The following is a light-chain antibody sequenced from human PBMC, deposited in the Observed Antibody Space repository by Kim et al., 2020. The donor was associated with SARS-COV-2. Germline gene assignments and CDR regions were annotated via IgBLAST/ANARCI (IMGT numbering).Light chain of an antibody. Sequence: ETVLTQSPRSLSLSPGERATLSCTASHYLINSHVAWYQQKPGHAPRLLIYGASNRAPGVPDTFTGSGSGTDFTLTIRGLGSEDSAMYYCHQYGNSPQTFGQGTKVDIK. J-gene: IGKJ1*01. V-gene: IGKV3-20*01. CDR1: HYLINSH. CDR3: HQYGNSPQT. CDR2: GAS.